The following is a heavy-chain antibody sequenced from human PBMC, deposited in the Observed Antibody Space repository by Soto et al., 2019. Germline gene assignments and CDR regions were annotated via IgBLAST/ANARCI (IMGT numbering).Heavy chain of an antibody. CDR2: FDPEDGET. Sequence: ASVKVSCKVSGYTLTELSMHWVRQAPGKGLEWMGGFDPEDGETIYAQKFQGRVTMTEDTSTSTAYMELRSLRSDDTAVYYCARDYYDRGQGAFDIWGQGTMVTVSS. V-gene: IGHV1-24*01. CDR1: GYTLTELS. D-gene: IGHD3-22*01. CDR3: ARDYYDRGQGAFDI. J-gene: IGHJ3*02.